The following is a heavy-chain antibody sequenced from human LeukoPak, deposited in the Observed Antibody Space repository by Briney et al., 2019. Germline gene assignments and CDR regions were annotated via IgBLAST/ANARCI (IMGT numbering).Heavy chain of an antibody. D-gene: IGHD4-23*01. Sequence: GASVKVSFKASGYTFTSYYMHWVRQAPGQGLEWMGIINPSGGSTSYAQKFQGRVTMTRDPPTSTVYMELSSLRSEDTAVYYCARVFDGGSPIDYWGQGTLVTVSS. J-gene: IGHJ4*02. CDR1: GYTFTSYY. V-gene: IGHV1-46*01. CDR3: ARVFDGGSPIDY. CDR2: INPSGGST.